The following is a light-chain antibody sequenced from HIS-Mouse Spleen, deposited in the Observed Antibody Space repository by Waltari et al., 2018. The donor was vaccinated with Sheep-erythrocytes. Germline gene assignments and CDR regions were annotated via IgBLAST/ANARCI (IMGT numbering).Light chain of an antibody. CDR1: SSDVGGYNY. Sequence: QSALTQPRSVSGSPGQSVTISCTGTSSDVGGYNYVSWYQQHPGKAPTLMIYDVSKRPSGVPDRFSGSKSSTTASLTISGLQAEDEADYYCCSYAGSYNHVFATGTKVTVL. CDR3: CSYAGSYNHV. J-gene: IGLJ1*01. CDR2: DVS. V-gene: IGLV2-11*01.